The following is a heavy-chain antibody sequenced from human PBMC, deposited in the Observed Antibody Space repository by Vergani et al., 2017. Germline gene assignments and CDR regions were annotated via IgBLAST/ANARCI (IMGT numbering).Heavy chain of an antibody. CDR1: GFSFGDYA. CDR2: SRNKAYGGTT. J-gene: IGHJ4*02. V-gene: IGHV3-49*04. CDR3: SRGRGYSFGYSDY. Sequence: EVQLVESGGGLVPPGRSLRLSCAASGFSFGDYAMTWVRQAPGKGLEWVAFSRNKAYGGTTEYAASVKGRFTISRDDSKRLAYLQLSGLKTEDTAVYFCSRGRGYSFGYSDYWGQGSLVTDSS. D-gene: IGHD5-18*01.